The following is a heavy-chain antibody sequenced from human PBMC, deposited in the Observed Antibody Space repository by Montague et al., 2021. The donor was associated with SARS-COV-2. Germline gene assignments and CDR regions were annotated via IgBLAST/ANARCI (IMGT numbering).Heavy chain of an antibody. CDR3: ARGRPVQGSFRHFDSISSGALDI. V-gene: IGHV4-34*01. J-gene: IGHJ3*02. Sequence: SETLSLTCAASRGSFSNYYWTWIRQSLGKGLEWIGEINQGGAPNYTPSLKSRVTISLDTSKKQTSLKLNSVTVADTAVFFCARGRPVQGSFRHFDSISSGALDIWAQGSLVIVSS. CDR1: RGSFSNYY. CDR2: INQGGAP. D-gene: IGHD3-9*01.